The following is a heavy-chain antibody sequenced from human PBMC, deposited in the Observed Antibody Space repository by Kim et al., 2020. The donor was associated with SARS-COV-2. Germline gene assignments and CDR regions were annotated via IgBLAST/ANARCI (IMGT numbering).Heavy chain of an antibody. Sequence: SVKVSCKASGGTFSSYAISWVRQAPGQGLEWMGGIIPIFGTANYAQKFQGRVTITADESTSTAYMELSSLRSEDTAVYYCARAVRELLFEQNHFDYWCQGTLVTVSS. CDR2: IIPIFGTA. CDR1: GGTFSSYA. CDR3: ARAVRELLFEQNHFDY. D-gene: IGHD3-10*01. V-gene: IGHV1-69*13. J-gene: IGHJ4*02.